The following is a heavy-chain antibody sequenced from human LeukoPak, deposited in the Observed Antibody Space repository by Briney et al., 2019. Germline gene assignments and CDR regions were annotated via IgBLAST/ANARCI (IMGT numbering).Heavy chain of an antibody. CDR2: IYYSGST. J-gene: IGHJ4*02. V-gene: IGHV4-39*07. Sequence: SETLSLTCTVSGGSISSSSYYWGWIRQPPGKGLEWIGSIYYSGSTYYNPSLKSRVTISVDTSKNQFSLKLSSVTASDTAVYYCARTVSGYDPYFDYWGQGTLVTVSS. CDR1: GGSISSSSYY. D-gene: IGHD5-12*01. CDR3: ARTVSGYDPYFDY.